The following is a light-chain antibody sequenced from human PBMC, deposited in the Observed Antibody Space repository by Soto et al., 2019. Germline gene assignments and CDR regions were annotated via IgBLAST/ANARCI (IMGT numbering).Light chain of an antibody. CDR2: GVS. J-gene: IGLJ2*01. CDR1: SSDIGGYNY. CDR3: SSYRSSLSPVV. V-gene: IGLV2-14*01. Sequence: QSVLTQPASVSGSPGQSITISCTGTSSDIGGYNYVSWYQQHPGKAPKLMIYGVSNRPSGVSGRFFGSKSGNTASLTISGLQPEDEADYYCSSYRSSLSPVVFGGGTKVTVL.